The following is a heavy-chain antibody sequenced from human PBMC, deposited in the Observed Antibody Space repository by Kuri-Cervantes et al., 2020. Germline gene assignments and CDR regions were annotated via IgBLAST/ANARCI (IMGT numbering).Heavy chain of an antibody. CDR1: GGSISSSSYY. CDR3: ARAAAGSFDY. CDR2: IYYSGST. J-gene: IGHJ4*02. V-gene: IGHV4-39*07. D-gene: IGHD6-13*01. Sequence: SETLSLTCTVSGGSISSSSYYWGWIRQPPGKGLEWIGSIYYSGSTYYNPSLKSRVTISVDTSKNQFSLKLSSVTAADTAVYYCARAAAGSFDYWGQGTLVTVSS.